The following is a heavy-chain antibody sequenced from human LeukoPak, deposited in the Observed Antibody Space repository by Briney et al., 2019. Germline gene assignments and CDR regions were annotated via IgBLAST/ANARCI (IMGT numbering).Heavy chain of an antibody. D-gene: IGHD3-10*01. CDR1: GFTFSSYW. CDR2: IKQDGSEK. Sequence: PGGSLRLSCAASGFTFSSYWMSWVRQAPGKGLEWVANIKQDGSEKYYVDSVKGRFTISRDNAKNSLYLQMNSLRAEDTALYYCARASHPVLWFGELLTWNAFDIWGQGTMVTVSS. J-gene: IGHJ3*02. CDR3: ARASHPVLWFGELLTWNAFDI. V-gene: IGHV3-7*03.